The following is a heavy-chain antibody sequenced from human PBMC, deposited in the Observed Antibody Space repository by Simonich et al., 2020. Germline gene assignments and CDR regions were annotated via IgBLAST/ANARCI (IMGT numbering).Heavy chain of an antibody. D-gene: IGHD2-2*01. CDR3: ARDPVVPAAIRNAFDI. CDR1: GYTFTGYY. Sequence: QVQLVQSGAEVKKPGASVKVSCKASGYTFTGYYMHWGRQAPGQGLEWLVWINPNSGGTNYAQKFQGRVTMTRDTSISTAYMELSRLRSDDTAVYYCARDPVVPAAIRNAFDIWGQGTMVTVSS. J-gene: IGHJ3*02. V-gene: IGHV1-2*02. CDR2: INPNSGGT.